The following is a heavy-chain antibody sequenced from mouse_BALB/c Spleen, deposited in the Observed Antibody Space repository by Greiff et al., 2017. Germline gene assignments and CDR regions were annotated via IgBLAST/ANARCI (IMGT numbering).Heavy chain of an antibody. D-gene: IGHD2-1*01. Sequence: EVHLVESGGGLVKPGGSLKLSCAASGFTFSDYYMYWVRQTPEKRLEWVATISDGGSYTYYPDSVKGRFTISRDNAKNNLYLQMSSLKSEDTAMYYCARDPPYGNYAMDYWGQGTSVTVSS. CDR3: ARDPPYGNYAMDY. CDR2: ISDGGSYT. J-gene: IGHJ4*01. V-gene: IGHV5-4*02. CDR1: GFTFSDYY.